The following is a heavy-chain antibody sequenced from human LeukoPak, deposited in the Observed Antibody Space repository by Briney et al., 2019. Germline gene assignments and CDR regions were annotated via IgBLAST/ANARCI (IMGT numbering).Heavy chain of an antibody. CDR3: ARRAYSDLYFDY. Sequence: PSETLSLTCAVSGYSISSASYWGWIRQPPGKGLEWIGSISPSGNTYYNPSLKSRISISLDTSKNQFSLKLTSMTAADTAFYYCARRAYSDLYFDYWGQGTLVTVPS. CDR2: ISPSGNT. CDR1: GYSISSASY. V-gene: IGHV4-38-2*01. J-gene: IGHJ4*02. D-gene: IGHD4-11*01.